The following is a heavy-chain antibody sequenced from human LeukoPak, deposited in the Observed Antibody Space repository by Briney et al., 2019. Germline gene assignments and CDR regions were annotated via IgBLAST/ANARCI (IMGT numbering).Heavy chain of an antibody. J-gene: IGHJ4*02. D-gene: IGHD6-6*01. CDR1: GGSISSSSYY. CDR2: IYYSGNT. V-gene: IGHV4-39*01. Sequence: SETLSLTCTVSGGSISSSSYYWGWIRQPPGKGLEWIGSIYYSGNTYYNPSLKSRVTISVDTSKNQFSLKLSSVTAADTAVYYCARHRMRSSYDYWGQGTLVTVSS. CDR3: ARHRMRSSYDY.